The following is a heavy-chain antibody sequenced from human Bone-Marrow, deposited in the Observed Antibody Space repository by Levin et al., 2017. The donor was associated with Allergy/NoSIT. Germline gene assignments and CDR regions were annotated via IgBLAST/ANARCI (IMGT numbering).Heavy chain of an antibody. CDR2: INHSGST. D-gene: IGHD5-12*01. CDR3: ARGGGYTGYYFDY. CDR1: GGSFSGFY. V-gene: IGHV4-34*01. Sequence: SPTLSLPCAVYGGSFSGFYWTWIRQPPGKGLEWIGEINHSGSTNYNASLKSRVTISVDTSKNQVSLELRSVTAADTGVYYCARGGGYTGYYFDYWGQGALVTVSS. J-gene: IGHJ4*02.